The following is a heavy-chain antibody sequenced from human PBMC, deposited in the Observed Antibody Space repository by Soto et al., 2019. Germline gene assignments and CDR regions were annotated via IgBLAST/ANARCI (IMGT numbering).Heavy chain of an antibody. V-gene: IGHV1-46*03. CDR2: INPSGGST. D-gene: IGHD6-19*01. CDR3: ARAGWSDNWFDP. CDR1: GYTFTRYY. Sequence: VKVSCKASGYTFTRYYMHWVRQAPGQGLEWMGIINPSGGSTSYAQKFQGRVTMTRDTSTSTVYMELSSLRSEDTAVYYCARAGWSDNWFDPWGQGTLVTVSS. J-gene: IGHJ5*02.